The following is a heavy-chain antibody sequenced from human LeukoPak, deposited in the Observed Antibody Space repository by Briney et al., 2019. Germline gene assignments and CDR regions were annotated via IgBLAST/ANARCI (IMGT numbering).Heavy chain of an antibody. CDR1: GGSISSGNDY. J-gene: IGHJ4*02. CDR2: IYTSGST. CDR3: ARAGYSYGYDYYFDY. D-gene: IGHD5-18*01. V-gene: IGHV4-61*09. Sequence: SETLSLTCTVSGGSISSGNDYWSWIRQPAGKGLEWIGQIYTSGSTNYNPSLKSRVTISVDTSKNQFSLKLSSVTAADTAVYYCARAGYSYGYDYYFDYWGQGTLVTVSS.